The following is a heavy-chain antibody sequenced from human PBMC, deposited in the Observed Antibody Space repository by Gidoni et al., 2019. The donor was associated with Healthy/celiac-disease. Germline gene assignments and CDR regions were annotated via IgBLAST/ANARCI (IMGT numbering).Heavy chain of an antibody. J-gene: IGHJ6*02. CDR3: ARDSSGWYGQDYYYGMDV. CDR1: GGTFSSYA. CDR2: IIPIFGTA. D-gene: IGHD6-19*01. Sequence: GGTFSSYAISWVRQAPGQGLEWMGGIIPIFGTANYAQKFQGRVTITADESTSTAYMELSSLRSEDTAVYYCARDSSGWYGQDYYYGMDVWGQGTTVTVSS. V-gene: IGHV1-69*01.